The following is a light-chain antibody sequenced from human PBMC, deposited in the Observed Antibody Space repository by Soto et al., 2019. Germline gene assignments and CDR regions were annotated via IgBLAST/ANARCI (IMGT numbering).Light chain of an antibody. CDR1: SSNIGAGYD. CDR2: GNS. V-gene: IGLV1-40*01. CDR3: QSYDRSLSGSV. J-gene: IGLJ3*02. Sequence: QSVLTQPPSVSGAPGQRVTISCTGSSSNIGAGYDVHWYQQLPGTVPKLLIYGNSNRPSGVPDRFSGSKSGTSASLAITGLQAEDEADYYCQSYDRSLSGSVFGGGTKLTVL.